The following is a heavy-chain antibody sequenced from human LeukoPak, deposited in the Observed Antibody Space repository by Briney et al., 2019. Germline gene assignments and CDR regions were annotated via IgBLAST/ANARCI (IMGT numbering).Heavy chain of an antibody. Sequence: PSETLSLTCTVSGGSISSYYWSWIRQPPGKGLEWIGYIYYCGSTNYNPSLKSRVTISVDTSKNQFSLKLSSVTAADTAVYYCASAVAAAGDFDYWGQGTLVTVSS. CDR3: ASAVAAAGDFDY. J-gene: IGHJ4*02. V-gene: IGHV4-59*01. D-gene: IGHD6-13*01. CDR2: IYYCGST. CDR1: GGSISSYY.